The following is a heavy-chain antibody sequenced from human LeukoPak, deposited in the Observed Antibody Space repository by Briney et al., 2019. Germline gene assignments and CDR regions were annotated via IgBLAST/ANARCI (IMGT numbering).Heavy chain of an antibody. CDR3: ARDQKYYDFWSGPTPYYYYMDV. CDR1: GYTFTSYG. CDR2: INPNSGGT. D-gene: IGHD3-3*01. Sequence: GASVKVSCKASGYTFTSYGISWVRQAPGQGLEWMGWINPNSGGTNYAQKFQGRVTITADESTSTAYMELSSLRSEDTAVYYCARDQKYYDFWSGPTPYYYYMDVWGKGTTVTVSS. J-gene: IGHJ6*03. V-gene: IGHV1-18*01.